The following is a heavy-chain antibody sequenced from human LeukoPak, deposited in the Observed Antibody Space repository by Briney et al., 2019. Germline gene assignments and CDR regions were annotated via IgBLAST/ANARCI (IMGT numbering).Heavy chain of an antibody. CDR2: VWYDGSNQ. D-gene: IGHD6-13*01. J-gene: IGHJ4*02. CDR3: ERGGMAAAAIDY. V-gene: IGHV3-33*01. CDR1: GFSFSSFG. Sequence: GSLILSCTASGFSFSSFGMHWVRPAPPKGLEWGAIVWYDGSNQYYGDSVKGRFTISRDNPKNTVYLQKSSLTPEDTAVYYCERGGMAAAAIDYWGQRALVTVST.